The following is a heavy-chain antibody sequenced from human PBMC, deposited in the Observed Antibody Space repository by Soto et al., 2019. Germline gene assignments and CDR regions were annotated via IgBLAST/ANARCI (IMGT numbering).Heavy chain of an antibody. D-gene: IGHD1-26*01. CDR1: GFTFSSYS. V-gene: IGHV3-21*01. Sequence: EVQLVESGGGLVKPGGSLRLSCAASGFTFSSYSMNWVRQAPGKGLEWVSSISSSSSYIYYADSVKGRFTISRDNAKNSLYLQMNSLRAEDTAVYYCARDRDRGSQGAHSHYWGQGTLVTVSS. CDR3: ARDRDRGSQGAHSHY. CDR2: ISSSSSYI. J-gene: IGHJ4*02.